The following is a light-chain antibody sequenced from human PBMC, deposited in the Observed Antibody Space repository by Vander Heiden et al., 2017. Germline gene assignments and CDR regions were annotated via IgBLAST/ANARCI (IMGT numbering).Light chain of an antibody. V-gene: IGKV3-20*01. Sequence: ELVLTQSPGTLSLSPGERATFSCRASQSVSSSYLAWYQQKPGQAPRLLIYGASSRATCIPDRFSGSGSGTDFTLTISRLEPEDFAVYYCQQYGSSPYTFGQGTKLEIK. CDR2: GAS. CDR1: QSVSSSY. J-gene: IGKJ2*01. CDR3: QQYGSSPYT.